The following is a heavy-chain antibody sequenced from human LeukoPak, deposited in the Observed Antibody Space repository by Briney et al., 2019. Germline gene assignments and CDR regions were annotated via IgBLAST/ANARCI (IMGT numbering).Heavy chain of an antibody. D-gene: IGHD2-21*02. Sequence: GGSLRLSSAASGFTFSSYGMHWVRQAPGKGLEWVSVISWNSGSIGYADSVKGRFTISRDNAKNSLYLQMNSLRAEDTALYYCAKDTTYCGGDCYSSHGMDVWGQGTTVTVSS. J-gene: IGHJ6*02. CDR3: AKDTTYCGGDCYSSHGMDV. CDR1: GFTFSSYG. V-gene: IGHV3-9*01. CDR2: ISWNSGSI.